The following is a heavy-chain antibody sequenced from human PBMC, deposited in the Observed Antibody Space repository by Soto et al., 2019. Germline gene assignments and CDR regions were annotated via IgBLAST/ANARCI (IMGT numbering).Heavy chain of an antibody. CDR1: GFTFSSYS. CDR2: ISSSSSYI. CDR3: ARDLGSKVRGGKGVDY. D-gene: IGHD3-16*01. V-gene: IGHV3-21*01. Sequence: GGSLRLSCAASGFTFSSYSMNWVRQAPGKGLEWVSSISSSSSYIYYADSVKGRFTISRDNAKNSLYLQMNSLRAEDTAVYYCARDLGSKVRGGKGVDYWGQGTLVTVSS. J-gene: IGHJ4*02.